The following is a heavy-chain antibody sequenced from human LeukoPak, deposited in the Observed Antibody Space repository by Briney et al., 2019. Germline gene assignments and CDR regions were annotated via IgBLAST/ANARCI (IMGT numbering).Heavy chain of an antibody. CDR3: ARDRSAWVTTSDV. D-gene: IGHD1-14*01. CDR2: IWSDGSKK. V-gene: IGHV3-30*02. Sequence: GGSLRPSCVASGFSFSSYSMHWVRQAPGKGLEWVAFIWSDGSKKYYADSVKGRFIISRDDSSNTLYLEMNNLRTEDTAVYHCARDRSAWVTTSDVWGQGTLVTVSS. CDR1: GFSFSSYS. J-gene: IGHJ4*02.